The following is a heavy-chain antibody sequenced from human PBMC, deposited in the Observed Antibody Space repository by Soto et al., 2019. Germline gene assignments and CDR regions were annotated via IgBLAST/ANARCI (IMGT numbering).Heavy chain of an antibody. CDR2: INTDGSST. CDR1: GFTFSSYW. V-gene: IGHV3-74*01. J-gene: IGHJ4*02. D-gene: IGHD2-15*01. CDR3: ARRGSGVTRGLHY. Sequence: EVQLVESGGGLVQPGGSLRLSCAASGFTFSSYWMHWVRQAPGKGLVWISRINTDGSSTSYVDSVQGRFTISRDNGKNTLFLQMNSLSGEDTAVYYCARRGSGVTRGLHYWGQGTLVTVSS.